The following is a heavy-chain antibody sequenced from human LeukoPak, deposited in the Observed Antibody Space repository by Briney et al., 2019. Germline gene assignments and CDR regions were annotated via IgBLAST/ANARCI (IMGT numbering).Heavy chain of an antibody. CDR3: ARGMYGPDL. Sequence: PGGSLRLSCAAPGFTFSYYAMTWVRQAPGEGLEWVSVISARGTYYADSVKGRFTISRDNSTNALYLQMNSLRADDTAVYYCARGMYGPDLWGQGTLVTVSS. CDR2: ISARGT. D-gene: IGHD4-17*01. V-gene: IGHV3-23*01. CDR1: GFTFSYYA. J-gene: IGHJ4*02.